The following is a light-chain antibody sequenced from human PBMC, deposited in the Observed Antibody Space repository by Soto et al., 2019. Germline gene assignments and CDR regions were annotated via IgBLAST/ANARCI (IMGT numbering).Light chain of an antibody. CDR2: DAY. V-gene: IGKV3-11*01. Sequence: EIVLTQSPATLSLSPGERATLSCRASQNVNTFLAWYQQRPGQAPRLLIYDAYNRATGVPPRFSGSGSGTDFTLTISSLEPEDFATYYCQQSFSTPYTFGQGTKLEIK. J-gene: IGKJ2*01. CDR1: QNVNTF. CDR3: QQSFSTPYT.